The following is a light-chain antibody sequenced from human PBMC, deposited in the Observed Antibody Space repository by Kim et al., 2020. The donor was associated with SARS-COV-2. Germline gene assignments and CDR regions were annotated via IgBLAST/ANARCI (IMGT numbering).Light chain of an antibody. CDR2: GKN. V-gene: IGLV3-19*01. CDR3: NSRDSSGYHYV. Sequence: SSELTQDPAVSVALGQTVRITCQGDSLRIYYASWYQQKPGQAPVLVIYGKNKRPSGIPDRFSGSSSGNTASLTITGAQAEDEAAYYCNSRDSSGYHYVFGTGTKVTVL. CDR1: SLRIYY. J-gene: IGLJ1*01.